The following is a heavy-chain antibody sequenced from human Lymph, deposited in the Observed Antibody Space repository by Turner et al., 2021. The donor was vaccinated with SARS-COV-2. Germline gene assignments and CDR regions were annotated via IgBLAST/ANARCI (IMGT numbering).Heavy chain of an antibody. CDR1: GFPFSSYD. Sequence: QVQLVESGGGVVQPGGSLRLPWAASGFPFSSYDMHWVRQAPGKGLEWVAVIWYDGSNKYYADSVKGRFTISRDNSKNTLYLQMNSLRAEDTAVYYCARDYLGYCTNGVCYPLGYWGQGTLVTVSS. V-gene: IGHV3-33*01. D-gene: IGHD2-8*01. CDR3: ARDYLGYCTNGVCYPLGY. J-gene: IGHJ4*02. CDR2: IWYDGSNK.